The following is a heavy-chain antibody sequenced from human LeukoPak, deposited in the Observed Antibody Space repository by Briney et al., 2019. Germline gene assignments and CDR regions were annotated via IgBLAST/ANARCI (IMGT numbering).Heavy chain of an antibody. CDR1: GGTFSSYA. V-gene: IGHV1-69*04. Sequence: SVKVSCKASGGTFSSYAISWVRQAPGQGLEWMGRIIPILGIANYAQKFQGRVTITADKSTSTAYMELSSLRSEDTTVYYCARRTPTTPFVPWGQGTLVTVSS. CDR2: IIPILGIA. D-gene: IGHD1-14*01. CDR3: ARRTPTTPFVP. J-gene: IGHJ5*02.